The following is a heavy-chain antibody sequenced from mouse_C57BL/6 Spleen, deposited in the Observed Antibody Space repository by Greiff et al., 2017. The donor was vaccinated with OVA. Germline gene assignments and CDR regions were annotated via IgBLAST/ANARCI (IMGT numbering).Heavy chain of an antibody. CDR3: ARHDGPAWFAY. J-gene: IGHJ3*01. V-gene: IGHV5-6*01. CDR2: ISSGGSYT. Sequence: EVKVVESGGDLVKPGGSLKLSCAASGFTFSSYGMSWVRQTPDKRLEWVATISSGGSYTYYPDSVKGRFTISRDNAKNTLYLQMSSLKSEDTAMYYCARHDGPAWFAYWGQGTLVTVSA. CDR1: GFTFSSYG. D-gene: IGHD2-3*01.